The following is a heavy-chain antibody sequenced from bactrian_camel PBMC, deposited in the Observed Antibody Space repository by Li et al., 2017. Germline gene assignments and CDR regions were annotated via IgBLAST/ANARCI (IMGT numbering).Heavy chain of an antibody. CDR3: AADGGLPGRCPDRFGY. D-gene: IGHD5*01. CDR1: GIGYSRTC. J-gene: IGHJ6*01. V-gene: IGHV3S1*01. Sequence: VQLVESGGGSVQPGGSLTLSCAASGIGYSRTCLGWFRQVAGKKREGVAGIDSDDGSTHYADSVKGRFTISKDNAKNTLYLQMNSLKPEDTAMYYCAADGGLPGRCPDRFGYWGQGTQVTVS. CDR2: IDSDDGST.